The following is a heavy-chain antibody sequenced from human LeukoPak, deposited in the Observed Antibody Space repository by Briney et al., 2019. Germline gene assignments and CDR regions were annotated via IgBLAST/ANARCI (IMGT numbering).Heavy chain of an antibody. Sequence: PGGSLSLSSAASGFTFSDYNMNWVRQVPGKGLESVSYMSRSGDIIYYADSVKGRFTISRDNAKNSLYLQMNSLRAEDTAVYYCARDVYYGSGSPRLDYWGQGTLVTVSS. D-gene: IGHD3-10*01. CDR1: GFTFSDYN. CDR2: MSRSGDII. CDR3: ARDVYYGSGSPRLDY. V-gene: IGHV3-48*01. J-gene: IGHJ4*02.